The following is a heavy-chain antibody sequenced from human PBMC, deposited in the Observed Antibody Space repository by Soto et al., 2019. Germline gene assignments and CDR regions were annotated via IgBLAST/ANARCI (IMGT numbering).Heavy chain of an antibody. CDR2: IWYDENTK. CDR1: GFTFSPYG. D-gene: IGHD2-21*02. J-gene: IGHJ4*02. CDR3: ARASGGDSSRLEF. Sequence: QVQLVESGGGVVQPGRSLRLSCAASGFTFSPYGMHWVRQAPGQGLEWVAVIWYDENTKFYADSVKGRFTISRDNSKNTLYLQMNSLRVDDTAVYYCARASGGDSSRLEFWGQGALVTVFS. V-gene: IGHV3-33*01.